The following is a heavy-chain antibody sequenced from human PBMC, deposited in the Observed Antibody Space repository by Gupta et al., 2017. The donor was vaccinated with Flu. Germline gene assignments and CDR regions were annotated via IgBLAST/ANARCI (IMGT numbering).Heavy chain of an antibody. V-gene: IGHV3-33*01. Sequence: APGKGLGWVSVIWFDGSKKYYAVSVKGRFTISRDNSKNSLYLQINSLRAEDTAIYYCASDLRATSATSPIDYWGQGTLVTVSS. CDR3: ASDLRATSATSPIDY. J-gene: IGHJ4*02. CDR2: IWFDGSKK. D-gene: IGHD5-12*01.